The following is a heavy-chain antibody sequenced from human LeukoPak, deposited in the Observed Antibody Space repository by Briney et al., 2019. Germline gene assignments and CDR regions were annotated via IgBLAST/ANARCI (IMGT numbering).Heavy chain of an antibody. D-gene: IGHD1-14*01. CDR1: GFTFSSYG. CDR3: AKDYGETGGDY. CDR2: ISYDGSNK. V-gene: IGHV3-30*18. Sequence: PGRSLRLSCAASGFTFSSYGMHWVRQAPGKGLEWVAVISYDGSNKYYADSVKGRFTISRDNSKNTLYLQMNSLRAEDTAVYYCAKDYGETGGDYWGQGTLVTVSS. J-gene: IGHJ4*02.